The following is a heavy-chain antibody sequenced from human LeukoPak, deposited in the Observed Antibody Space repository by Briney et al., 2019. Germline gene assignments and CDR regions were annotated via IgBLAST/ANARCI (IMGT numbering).Heavy chain of an antibody. CDR2: IYYSGST. CDR1: GGSISSYY. CDR3: ARGYFHWLGVDY. D-gene: IGHD3-9*01. Sequence: PSETLSLTCTVPGGSISSYYWSWIRQPPGKGLEWIGSIYYSGSTYYNPSLKSRVTISVDTSKNQFPLKLSSVTAADTAVYYCARGYFHWLGVDYWGQGTLVTVSS. J-gene: IGHJ4*02. V-gene: IGHV4-39*06.